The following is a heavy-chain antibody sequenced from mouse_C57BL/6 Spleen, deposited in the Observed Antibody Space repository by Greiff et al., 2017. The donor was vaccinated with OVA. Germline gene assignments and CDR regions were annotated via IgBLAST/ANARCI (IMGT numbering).Heavy chain of an antibody. D-gene: IGHD2-4*01. Sequence: EVQLVESGGGLVQPGGSLSLSCAASGFTFTAYYMSWVRQPPGKALEWLGFIRNKANGYTTEYSASVKGRFTISRDNSQSILYLQMNALRAEDSATYYCARYIYYDYDYAMHYWGQGTSSTVSS. CDR3: ARYIYYDYDYAMHY. V-gene: IGHV7-3*01. J-gene: IGHJ4*01. CDR2: IRNKANGYTT. CDR1: GFTFTAYY.